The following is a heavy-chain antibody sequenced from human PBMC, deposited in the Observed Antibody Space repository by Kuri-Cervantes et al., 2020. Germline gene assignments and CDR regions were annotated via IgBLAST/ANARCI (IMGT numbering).Heavy chain of an antibody. V-gene: IGHV3-33*01. CDR1: GFTFGGHG. Sequence: GGSLRLSCAGSGFTFGGHGFHWVRQAPGGGLEWVALIWYDGTNKYYADSVKGRFTISRDNSNNTLSLQMNSLRAEDTAVYYCARDFTSRIGYSSSWYRTYYYYGMDVWGQGTTVTVSS. J-gene: IGHJ6*02. CDR3: ARDFTSRIGYSSSWYRTYYYYGMDV. CDR2: IWYDGTNK. D-gene: IGHD6-13*01.